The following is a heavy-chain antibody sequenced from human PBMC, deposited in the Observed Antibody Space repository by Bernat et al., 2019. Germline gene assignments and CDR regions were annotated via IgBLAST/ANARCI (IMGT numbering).Heavy chain of an antibody. Sequence: VQLVESGGGLVKPGGSLRLSCAASGFTFSSYSMNWVRQAPGKGLEWVAVISYDGSNKYYADSVKGRFTISRDNSKNTLYLQMNSLRAEDTAVYYCAREYSSSSGPRNYFDYWGQGTLVTVSS. CDR2: ISYDGSNK. CDR1: GFTFSSYS. V-gene: IGHV3-30*05. D-gene: IGHD6-6*01. CDR3: AREYSSSSGPRNYFDY. J-gene: IGHJ4*02.